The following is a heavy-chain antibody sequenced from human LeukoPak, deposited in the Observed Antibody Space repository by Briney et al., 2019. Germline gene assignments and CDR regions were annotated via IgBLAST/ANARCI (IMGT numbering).Heavy chain of an antibody. D-gene: IGHD4-17*01. Sequence: SETLSLTCTVSGGSISSGGYYWSWIRQPAGKGLEWIGRIYTSGSTNYNPSLKSRVTISVDTSKNQFSLKLSSVTAADTAVYYCASSDYGFGSFDYWGQGTLVTVSS. CDR2: IYTSGST. J-gene: IGHJ4*02. V-gene: IGHV4-61*02. CDR1: GGSISSGGYY. CDR3: ASSDYGFGSFDY.